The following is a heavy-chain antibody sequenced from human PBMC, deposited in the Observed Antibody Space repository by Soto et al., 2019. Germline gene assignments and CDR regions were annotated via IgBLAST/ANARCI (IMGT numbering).Heavy chain of an antibody. J-gene: IGHJ4*02. V-gene: IGHV1-69*13. CDR2: IIPIFGTA. CDR3: ARGQYSYGYSRGTYYFDY. Sequence: ASVKVSCKASGGTFSSYAISWVRQAPGQGLEWMGGIIPIFGTANYAQKFQGRVTITADESTSTAYMELSSLRSEDTAVYYCARGQYSYGYSRGTYYFDYWGQGTLVTVSS. CDR1: GGTFSSYA. D-gene: IGHD5-18*01.